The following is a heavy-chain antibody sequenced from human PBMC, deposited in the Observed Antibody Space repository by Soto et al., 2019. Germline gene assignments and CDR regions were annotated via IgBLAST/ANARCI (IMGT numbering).Heavy chain of an antibody. D-gene: IGHD3-10*01. Sequence: SETLSLTCTVSGGSISSYYWSWIRQPPGKGLEWIGYIYYSGSTNYNPSLKSRVTISVDTSKNQFSLKLSSVTAADTAVYYCARAGSGSSSDWYFDYWGQGTLVTVSS. CDR2: IYYSGST. CDR1: GGSISSYY. CDR3: ARAGSGSSSDWYFDY. V-gene: IGHV4-59*08. J-gene: IGHJ4*02.